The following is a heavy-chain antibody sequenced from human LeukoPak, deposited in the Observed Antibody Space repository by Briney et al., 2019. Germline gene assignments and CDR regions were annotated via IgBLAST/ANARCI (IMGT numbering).Heavy chain of an antibody. J-gene: IGHJ4*02. Sequence: GASVKVSCKVSGYTLTELSMHWVRQAPGKGLEWMGGFDPEDGETIYAQKFQGRVTMTEDTSTDTAYMELSSLRSEGTAVYYCATSDILTGYTVDYWGQGTLVTVSS. CDR3: ATSDILTGYTVDY. V-gene: IGHV1-24*01. CDR1: GYTLTELS. CDR2: FDPEDGET. D-gene: IGHD3-9*01.